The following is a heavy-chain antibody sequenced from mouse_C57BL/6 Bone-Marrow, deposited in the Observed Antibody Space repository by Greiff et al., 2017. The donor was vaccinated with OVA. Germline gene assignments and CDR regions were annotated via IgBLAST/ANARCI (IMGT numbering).Heavy chain of an antibody. D-gene: IGHD2-3*01. CDR1: GYTFTTYP. J-gene: IGHJ3*01. CDR2: FHPYNDDT. Sequence: VKLVESGAELVKPGASVKMSCKASGYTFTTYPIEWMKQNHGKSLEWIGNFHPYNDDTKYNEKFKGKATLTVEKSSSTVYLELSRLTSDDSAVYYCARRDGYYGGGFAYWGQGTLVTVSA. V-gene: IGHV1-47*01. CDR3: ARRDGYYGGGFAY.